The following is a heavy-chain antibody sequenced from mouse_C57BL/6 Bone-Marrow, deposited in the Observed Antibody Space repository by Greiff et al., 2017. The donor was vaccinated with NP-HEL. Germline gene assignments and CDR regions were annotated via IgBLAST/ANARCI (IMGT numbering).Heavy chain of an antibody. CDR3: AKNSNFLYYAMDY. CDR1: GFSLTSYG. D-gene: IGHD2-5*01. V-gene: IGHV2-5*01. CDR2: IWRGGST. J-gene: IGHJ4*01. Sequence: QVQLQQSGPGLVQPSQSLSIPCTVSGFSLTSYGVHWVRQSPGKGLEWLGVIWRGGSTDYNAAFMSRLSITKDNSKSQVFFKMNSLQADDTAIYYCAKNSNFLYYAMDYWGQGTSVTVSS.